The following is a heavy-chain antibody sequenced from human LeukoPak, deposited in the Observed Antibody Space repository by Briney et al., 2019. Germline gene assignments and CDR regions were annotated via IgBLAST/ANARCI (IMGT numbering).Heavy chain of an antibody. Sequence: GGSLRLSCAASGFTFSTYSMNWVRQAPGKGLEWVSAISNSGYTYYADSLKGRVTISRDNAKSSLYLQMNSLRAEDTAVYYCSRDRTMTGDRGIDYWGQGTPVTVSS. CDR2: ISNSGYT. J-gene: IGHJ4*02. CDR1: GFTFSTYS. V-gene: IGHV3-21*01. CDR3: SRDRTMTGDRGIDY. D-gene: IGHD3-22*01.